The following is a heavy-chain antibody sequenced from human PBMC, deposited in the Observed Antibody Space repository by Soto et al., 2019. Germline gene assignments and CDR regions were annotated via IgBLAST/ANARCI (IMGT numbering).Heavy chain of an antibody. J-gene: IGHJ4*02. CDR1: GFTFRNVW. V-gene: IGHV3-15*01. Sequence: GGSLRLSCAASGFTFRNVWMSWVRQAPGKGLEWVGRVKSRADGGTTDYAAPVKGRFTVSRDDSQSTLPLQMDSLKIEDSAVYFCTTAAGGMWGADYWGQGTLVTVSS. CDR3: TTAAGGMWGADY. CDR2: VKSRADGGTT. D-gene: IGHD1-26*01.